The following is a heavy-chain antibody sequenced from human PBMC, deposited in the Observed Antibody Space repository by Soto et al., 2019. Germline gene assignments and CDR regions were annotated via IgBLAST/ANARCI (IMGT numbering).Heavy chain of an antibody. D-gene: IGHD3-10*01. Sequence: QVQLVQSGAEVKKSGSSVKVSCKTSGVTFSSCVISWVRQAPGQGLEWMGGIIPIFGPAHYAQKFQDRVTITADETTNTADMELGSLRPEDTAVYYCAGDTPRSVLWFGESDYWGQGTLIIVSS. CDR3: AGDTPRSVLWFGESDY. CDR2: IIPIFGPA. J-gene: IGHJ4*02. CDR1: GVTFSSCV. V-gene: IGHV1-69*01.